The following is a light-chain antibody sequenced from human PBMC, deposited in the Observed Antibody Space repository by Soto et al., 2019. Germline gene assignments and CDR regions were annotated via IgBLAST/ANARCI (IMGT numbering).Light chain of an antibody. V-gene: IGLV1-44*01. J-gene: IGLJ1*01. CDR1: SSNIGSHT. CDR2: SNN. Sequence: QSVLTQPPSVSGTPGHRVTISCSGSSSNIGSHTVNWYQELPGAAPKLLIYSNNQRPSGVPDRFSGSKSGTSASLAISGLQSEDEADYYCATWDDSLNGYVFGTGTKVTVL. CDR3: ATWDDSLNGYV.